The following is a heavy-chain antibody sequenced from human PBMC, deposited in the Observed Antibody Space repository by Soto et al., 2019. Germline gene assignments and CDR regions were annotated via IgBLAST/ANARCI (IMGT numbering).Heavy chain of an antibody. Sequence: EVQLVESGGGLVKPGGSLRLSCAASGFTFNIYTMNWVRQAPGKGLEWVSSISSSSNYIYYADSLKGRFTISRDNAENSLYLQMNSLRAEDTAVYYCARDLYGVYAVDYWGQGTLVTVSS. CDR1: GFTFNIYT. J-gene: IGHJ4*02. D-gene: IGHD4-17*01. CDR3: ARDLYGVYAVDY. V-gene: IGHV3-21*01. CDR2: ISSSSNYI.